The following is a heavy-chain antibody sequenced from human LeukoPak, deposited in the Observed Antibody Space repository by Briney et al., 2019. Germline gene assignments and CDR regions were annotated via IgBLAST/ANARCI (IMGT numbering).Heavy chain of an antibody. CDR2: IIPIFGTA. CDR1: GGTFSSYA. V-gene: IGHV1-69*06. Sequence: GASVKVSCKASGGTFSSYAISWVRQAPGQGLEWMGGIIPIFGTANYAQKFQGRVTITADKSTSTAYMELSSLRSEDTAVYYCASLRGDYYDSSGYVNWGQGTLVTVSS. CDR3: ASLRGDYYDSSGYVN. D-gene: IGHD3-22*01. J-gene: IGHJ4*02.